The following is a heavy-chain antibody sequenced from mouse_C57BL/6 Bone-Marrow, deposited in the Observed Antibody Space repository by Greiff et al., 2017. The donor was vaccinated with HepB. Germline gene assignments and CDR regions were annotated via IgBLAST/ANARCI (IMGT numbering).Heavy chain of an antibody. CDR2: IDPSDSYT. D-gene: IGHD1-1*01. V-gene: IGHV1-69*01. J-gene: IGHJ4*01. CDR1: GYTFTSYW. Sequence: VQLQQPGAELVMPGASVKLSCKASGYTFTSYWMHWVKQRPGQGLEWIGEIDPSDSYTNYNQKFKGKSTLTVDKSSSTAYMQLSSLTSEDSAVYYCARGYGSLYAMDYWGQGTSVTVSS. CDR3: ARGYGSLYAMDY.